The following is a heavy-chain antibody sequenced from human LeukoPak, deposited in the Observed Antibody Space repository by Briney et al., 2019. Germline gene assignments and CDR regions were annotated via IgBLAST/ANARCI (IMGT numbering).Heavy chain of an antibody. Sequence: PGRSLRLSCAASRFSFRSYDMHWVRQAPGKGLEWVAVISYDGSNTYYTDSVKGRFTISRDNSKNTLYLQMNSLRAEDTAVYYCAKGGTVGEALYSSSPYYFDYWGQGTLVTVSS. CDR2: ISYDGSNT. V-gene: IGHV3-30*18. CDR1: RFSFRSYD. CDR3: AKGGTVGEALYSSSPYYFDY. J-gene: IGHJ4*02. D-gene: IGHD6-6*01.